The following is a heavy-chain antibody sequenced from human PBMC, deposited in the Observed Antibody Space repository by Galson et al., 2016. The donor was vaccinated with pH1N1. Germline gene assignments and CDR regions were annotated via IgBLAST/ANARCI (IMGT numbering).Heavy chain of an antibody. CDR2: ITKRPEDYST. CDR1: GFTLGDFY. CDR3: TRENHHKFDY. V-gene: IGHV3-72*01. Sequence: SLRLSCAASGFTLGDFYMDWVRQAPGKGLEWVGRITKRPEDYSTQDAASVEGRFTISRDDSKNLLYLQMNSLKTEDTAVYYCTRENHHKFDYWGQGTLVTVPS. J-gene: IGHJ4*02.